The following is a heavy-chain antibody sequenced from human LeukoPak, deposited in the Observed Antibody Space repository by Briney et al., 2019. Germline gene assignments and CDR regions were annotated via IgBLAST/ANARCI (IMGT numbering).Heavy chain of an antibody. Sequence: GSLRLSCAASGFTFSSYAMSWVRQAPGKGLEWIGSIYYSGSTYYNPSLKSRVTISVDTSNNQFSLKLSSVTAADTAVYYCARGYYDILTGHPAGFDPWGQGTLVTVSS. J-gene: IGHJ5*02. CDR3: ARGYYDILTGHPAGFDP. CDR1: GFTFSSYA. CDR2: IYYSGST. V-gene: IGHV4-39*01. D-gene: IGHD3-9*01.